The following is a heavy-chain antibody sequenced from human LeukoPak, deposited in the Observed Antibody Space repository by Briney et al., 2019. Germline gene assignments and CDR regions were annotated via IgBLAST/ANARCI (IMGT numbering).Heavy chain of an antibody. CDR2: ISADNGNT. Sequence: ASVTVSCKASGYTFSSYGISWVRQAPGQGLEWIGWISADNGNTNYAQKFQDRVTMTTDTSTSTAYMELGSLRSDDTAVYYCARDCSSASCYQFPWGQGTLVTVCS. CDR3: ARDCSSASCYQFP. V-gene: IGHV1-18*01. J-gene: IGHJ5*02. D-gene: IGHD2-2*01. CDR1: GYTFSSYG.